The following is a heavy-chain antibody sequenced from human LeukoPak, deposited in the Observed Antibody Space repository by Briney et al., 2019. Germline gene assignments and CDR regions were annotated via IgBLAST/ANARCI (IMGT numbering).Heavy chain of an antibody. V-gene: IGHV1-69*13. CDR2: IIPIFGTA. J-gene: IGHJ5*02. CDR1: GGTFSIYA. D-gene: IGHD6-19*01. CDR3: ARDRIAVAGIANWFDP. Sequence: SVKVSCKASGGTFSIYAISWVRQAPGQGLEWMGGIIPIFGTANYAQKFQGRVTITADESTSTAYMELSSLRSEDTAVYYCARDRIAVAGIANWFDPWGQGTLVTVSS.